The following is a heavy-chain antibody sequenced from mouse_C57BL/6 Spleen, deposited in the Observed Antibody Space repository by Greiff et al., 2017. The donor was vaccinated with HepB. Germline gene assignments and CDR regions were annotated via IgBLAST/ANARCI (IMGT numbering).Heavy chain of an antibody. D-gene: IGHD1-1*01. Sequence: EVKVEESGGGLVKPGGSLKLSCAASGFTFSSYAMSWVRQTPEKRLEWVATISDGGSYTYYPDNVKGRFTISRDNAKNNLYLQMSHLKSEDTAMYYCARDNYYGSSYEDYFDYWGQGTTLTVSS. CDR1: GFTFSSYA. CDR3: ARDNYYGSSYEDYFDY. CDR2: ISDGGSYT. J-gene: IGHJ2*01. V-gene: IGHV5-4*01.